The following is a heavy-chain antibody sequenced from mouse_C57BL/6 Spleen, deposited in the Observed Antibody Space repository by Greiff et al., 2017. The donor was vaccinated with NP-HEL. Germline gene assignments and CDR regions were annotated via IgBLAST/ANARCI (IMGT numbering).Heavy chain of an antibody. CDR3: ASPLTGRDD. V-gene: IGHV1-81*01. D-gene: IGHD4-1*01. J-gene: IGHJ2*01. Sequence: VQLQQSGAELARPGASVKLSCKASGYTFTSYGISWVKQRTGQGLEWIGEIYPRSGNTYYNEKFKGKATLTADKSSSTAYMELRSLTSEDSAVYFCASPLTGRDDWGQGTTLTVSS. CDR2: IYPRSGNT. CDR1: GYTFTSYG.